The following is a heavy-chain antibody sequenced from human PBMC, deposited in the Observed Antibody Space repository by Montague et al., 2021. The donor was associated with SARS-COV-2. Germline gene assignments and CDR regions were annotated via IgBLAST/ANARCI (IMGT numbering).Heavy chain of an antibody. CDR2: IYYSGST. CDR3: ARERITIFGVVTWPAYFDY. Sequence: SETLSLTCTVSGGSISSYYWSWIRQPPGKGLEWIGNIYYSGSTXXXPSXXXRVTISVDTSKNQFSLKLSSVTAADTAVHYCARERITIFGVVTWPAYFDYWGQGTLVTVSS. CDR1: GGSISSYY. V-gene: IGHV4-59*01. D-gene: IGHD3-3*01. J-gene: IGHJ4*02.